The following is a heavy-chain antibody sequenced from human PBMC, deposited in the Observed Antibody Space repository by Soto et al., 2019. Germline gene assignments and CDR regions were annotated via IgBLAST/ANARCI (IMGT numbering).Heavy chain of an antibody. CDR2: IYYSGST. Sequence: SETLSLTCTVSGGSISSYYWSWIRQPPGQGLEWIGYIYYSGSTNYNPSLKSRVTISVDTSKNQFSLKLSSVTAADTAVYYCASHCSSTSCYAGLLYGSGSQDAFDIWGQGTMVTLSS. V-gene: IGHV4-59*08. CDR3: ASHCSSTSCYAGLLYGSGSQDAFDI. D-gene: IGHD2-2*01. J-gene: IGHJ3*02. CDR1: GGSISSYY.